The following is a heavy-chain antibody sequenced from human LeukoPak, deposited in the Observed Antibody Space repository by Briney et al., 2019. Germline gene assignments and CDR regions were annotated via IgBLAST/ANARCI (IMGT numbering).Heavy chain of an antibody. CDR2: ISSSRTTT. D-gene: IGHD2-21*02. CDR1: GFTFSTYS. J-gene: IGHJ4*02. V-gene: IGHV3-48*01. CDR3: ARGNGGNSHFDY. Sequence: GGSLRLSCAASGFTFSTYSMTWVRQAPGKGLEWVSYISSSRTTTFYTDSVKGRFTISRDNAKNSLYLQMNSLRVEDTAVYYCARGNGGNSHFDYWGQGTLVTVSS.